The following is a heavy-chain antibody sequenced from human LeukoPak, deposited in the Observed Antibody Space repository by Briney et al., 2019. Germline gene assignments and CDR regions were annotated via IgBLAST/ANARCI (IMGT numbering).Heavy chain of an antibody. CDR1: GYTFTSYY. J-gene: IGHJ6*02. CDR2: INPSGGST. Sequence: ASVKVSCKASGYTFTSYYMHWVRQAPGQGLEWMGIINPSGGSTSYAQKFQGRVTMTRDTSTSTVYMELSSLRSDDTAVYYCARDSSGWPKPAYYYYYGMDVWGQGTTVTVSS. V-gene: IGHV1-46*01. D-gene: IGHD6-19*01. CDR3: ARDSSGWPKPAYYYYYGMDV.